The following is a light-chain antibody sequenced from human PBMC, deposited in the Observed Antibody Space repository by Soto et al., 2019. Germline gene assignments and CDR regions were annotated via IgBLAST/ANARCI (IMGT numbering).Light chain of an antibody. CDR2: EVR. CDR1: SNDVGGFNY. Sequence: QSVLTQPASVSGSPGQSITISCTGTSNDVGGFNYVSWYQQHPGNAPKILIFEVRNRPSGVSYRFSGSKSGNTASLTISGLQAEDEADYYCSSYAGDSTVIVFGGGTKVTVL. CDR3: SSYAGDSTVIV. J-gene: IGLJ2*01. V-gene: IGLV2-14*01.